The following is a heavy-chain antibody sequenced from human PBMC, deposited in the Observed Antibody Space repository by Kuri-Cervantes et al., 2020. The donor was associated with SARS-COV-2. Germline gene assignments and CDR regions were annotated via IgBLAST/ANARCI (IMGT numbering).Heavy chain of an antibody. CDR1: GFTFSSYG. V-gene: IGHV3-74*01. CDR3: ARDPGRGDAFDI. D-gene: IGHD3-10*01. Sequence: GGSLRLSCAASGFTFSSYGMHWVRQAPGKGLVWVSRINSDGSSTSYADSVKGRFTISRDNAKNTLYLQMNSLRAEDTAVYYCARDPGRGDAFDIWGQGTKVTVSS. J-gene: IGHJ3*02. CDR2: INSDGSST.